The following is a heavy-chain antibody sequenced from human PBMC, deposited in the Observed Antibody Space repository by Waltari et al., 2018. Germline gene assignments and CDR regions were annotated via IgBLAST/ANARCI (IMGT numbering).Heavy chain of an antibody. D-gene: IGHD6-6*01. CDR1: GYIFINYY. Sequence: QVVLVQSGAEVKKPGASVKVSCKASGYIFINYYLHWVRQAPGQGPEWMGWVNPDTGNANYAHKFRGRVNMTWDTSSNTAFMDLSDLKSDDTAVYYCVRDRTTVAARPGDYWGQGTLVTVSS. CDR3: VRDRTTVAARPGDY. CDR2: VNPDTGNA. J-gene: IGHJ4*02. V-gene: IGHV1-2*07.